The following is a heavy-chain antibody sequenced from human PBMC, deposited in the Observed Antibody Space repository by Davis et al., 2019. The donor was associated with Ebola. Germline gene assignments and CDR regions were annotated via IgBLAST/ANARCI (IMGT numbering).Heavy chain of an antibody. V-gene: IGHV1-18*04. CDR1: CYTFTSHG. J-gene: IGHJ4*02. CDR2: NNTYGGNT. D-gene: IGHD1-20*01. CDR3: AGVRPSYNWKSMDY. Sequence: ASVTVSCKASCYTFTSHGIIWLRPPPGPGLEWMGWNNTYGGNTNYTQKLQGRVTMTTDTSTSTAYMELRSLRSDDTAVYVCAGVRPSYNWKSMDYWGQGTLVT.